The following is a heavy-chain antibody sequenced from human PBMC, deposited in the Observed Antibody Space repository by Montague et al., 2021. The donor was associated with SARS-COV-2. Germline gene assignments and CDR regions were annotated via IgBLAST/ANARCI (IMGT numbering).Heavy chain of an antibody. V-gene: IGHV4-59*01. CDR1: GGSIGSYY. D-gene: IGHD3-10*01. Sequence: SETLSLTCSVSGGSIGSYYWSWLRQPPGKGLEWIGHIHYSGSNTYIPSFKSRVTISIDTPKNQFSLKLSSVTAADTAVYYCARSLDPSGTCYLPYWGQGTLVTVSS. J-gene: IGHJ4*02. CDR3: ARSLDPSGTCYLPY. CDR2: IHYSGSN.